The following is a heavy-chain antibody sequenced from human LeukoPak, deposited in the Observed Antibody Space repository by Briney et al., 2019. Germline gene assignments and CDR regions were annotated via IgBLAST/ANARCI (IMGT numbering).Heavy chain of an antibody. Sequence: PSQTLSLTCTVSGGSISSGSYSWSWIRQPAGKGLEWIGRIYTSGSTNYNPSLKSRVTISVDTSKNQFSLKLSSVTAADTAVYYCARVVVVAAYNWFDPWGQGTLVTVSS. V-gene: IGHV4-61*02. D-gene: IGHD2-15*01. CDR1: GGSISSGSYS. J-gene: IGHJ5*02. CDR3: ARVVVVAAYNWFDP. CDR2: IYTSGST.